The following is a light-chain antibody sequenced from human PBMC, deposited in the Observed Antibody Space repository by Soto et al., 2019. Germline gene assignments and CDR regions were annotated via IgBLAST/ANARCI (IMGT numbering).Light chain of an antibody. Sequence: IQMTQSPSTLSGSVGDRVTITCRASQTISSWLAWYQQKPGKAPKLLIYDASSLESGVPSRFSGSGSGTEFTLTISSLQPDDFATYYCQQYNSFLLTFGGGTKVDIK. V-gene: IGKV1-5*01. CDR2: DAS. CDR1: QTISSW. J-gene: IGKJ4*01. CDR3: QQYNSFLLT.